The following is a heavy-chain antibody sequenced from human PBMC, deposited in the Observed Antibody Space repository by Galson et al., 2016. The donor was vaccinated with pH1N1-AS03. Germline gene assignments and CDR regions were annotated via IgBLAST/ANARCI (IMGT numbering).Heavy chain of an antibody. Sequence: PALVKPTQTLTLTCTVSGFSLSTGGMRVSWIRQPPGKALEWLGRIDWDDGTFYSTSLKTGLTISKDTSKNQVVLTMTNMDPVDTGTYYCARTLNYNTGLDVWGPGATVTVPS. D-gene: IGHD5-24*01. V-gene: IGHV2-70*04. CDR2: IDWDDGT. J-gene: IGHJ6*02. CDR1: GFSLSTGGMR. CDR3: ARTLNYNTGLDV.